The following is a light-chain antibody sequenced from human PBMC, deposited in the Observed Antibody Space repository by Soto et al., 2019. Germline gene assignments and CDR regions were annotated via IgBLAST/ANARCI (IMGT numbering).Light chain of an antibody. CDR2: GGS. V-gene: IGKV3-20*01. CDR3: QQYSASPIS. Sequence: EVVLTQSPGTLSLSRGERATLSCRASQSVSSSYLTWYQQRPGQAPRLVIYGGSRRATGIPDRFSGSGSGTDFTLTISRLEPEDFAVYYCQQYSASPISFGQGTRLEIK. CDR1: QSVSSSY. J-gene: IGKJ5*01.